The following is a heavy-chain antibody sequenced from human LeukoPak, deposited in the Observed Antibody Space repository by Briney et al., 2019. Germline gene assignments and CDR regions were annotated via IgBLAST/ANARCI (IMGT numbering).Heavy chain of an antibody. J-gene: IGHJ6*03. CDR1: GFTFSSYG. CDR2: IWYDGSNK. V-gene: IGHV3-33*06. D-gene: IGHD1-14*01. CDR3: AKWGLVTTQGYYYYYMDV. Sequence: PGGSLRLSCAASGFTFSSYGTHWVRQAPGKGLEWVAVIWYDGSNKYYADSVKGRFTISRNNSKNTLYLQMNSLRAEDTAVYYCAKWGLVTTQGYYYYYMDVWGKGTTVTVSS.